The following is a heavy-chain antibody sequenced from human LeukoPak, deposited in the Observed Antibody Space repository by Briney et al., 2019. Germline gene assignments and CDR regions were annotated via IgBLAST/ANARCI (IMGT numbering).Heavy chain of an antibody. CDR3: ARSDYYDSSGYKYYFDY. CDR1: GFTFSSG. Sequence: PGTSLRLSCAASGFTFSSGMHWVRQAPGKGLEWVAVISYDGSNKYYADSVKGRFTISRDNSKNTLYLQMNSLRAEDTAVYYCARSDYYDSSGYKYYFDYWGQGTLVTVSS. J-gene: IGHJ4*02. D-gene: IGHD3-22*01. CDR2: ISYDGSNK. V-gene: IGHV3-30*03.